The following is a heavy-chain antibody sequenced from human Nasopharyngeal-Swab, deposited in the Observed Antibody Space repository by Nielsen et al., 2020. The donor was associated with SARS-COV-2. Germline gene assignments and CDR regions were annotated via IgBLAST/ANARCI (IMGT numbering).Heavy chain of an antibody. CDR3: ARRGFLDY. D-gene: IGHD5-12*01. V-gene: IGHV3-11*04. CDR2: IGSSGRTI. CDR1: GFNLGDYY. J-gene: IGHJ4*02. Sequence: GESLKISCVASGFNLGDYYMNWVRQAPGKGLEWVSNIGSSGRTIYYADSVKGRFTISRDNAKNSLYLQMNSLRAEDTAMYYCARRGFLDYWGQGALVTVSS.